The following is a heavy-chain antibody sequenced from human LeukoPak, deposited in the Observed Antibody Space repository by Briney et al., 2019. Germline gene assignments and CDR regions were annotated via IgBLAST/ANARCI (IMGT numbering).Heavy chain of an antibody. Sequence: GGSLRLSCTASGFAFSNYGINWVRRAPSKGLEWVSGVTGSGTTTYYADSVKGRFTISRDNAKNSLYLQMNSLRAEDTAVYYCAELGITMIGGVWGKGTTVIISS. V-gene: IGHV3-48*04. CDR2: VTGSGTTT. CDR1: GFAFSNYG. CDR3: AELGITMIGGV. J-gene: IGHJ6*04. D-gene: IGHD3-10*02.